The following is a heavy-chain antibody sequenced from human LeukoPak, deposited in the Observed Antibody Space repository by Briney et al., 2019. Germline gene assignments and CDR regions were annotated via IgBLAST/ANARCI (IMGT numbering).Heavy chain of an antibody. CDR3: AKDLPDYDSSGVDY. CDR2: ISSSSSYI. J-gene: IGHJ4*02. D-gene: IGHD3-22*01. Sequence: GGSLRPSCPASGFTFASYSMNWARQAPGKGLEWVSSISSSSSYIYYADSVKGRFTISRDNAKNSLYLQMNSLRAEDAAVYYCAKDLPDYDSSGVDYWGQGHLVTVSS. V-gene: IGHV3-21*01. CDR1: GFTFASYS.